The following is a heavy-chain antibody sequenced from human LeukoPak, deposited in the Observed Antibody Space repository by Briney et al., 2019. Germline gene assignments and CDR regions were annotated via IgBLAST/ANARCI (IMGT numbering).Heavy chain of an antibody. J-gene: IGHJ4*02. D-gene: IGHD4-11*01. V-gene: IGHV4-30-2*01. CDR1: GGSISSGGYY. Sequence: SETLSLTCTVSGGSISSGGYYWSWIRQPPGKGLEWIGYIHHSGSTYYSPSLKSRVTISVDRSKNQFSLKLSSVTAADTAVYYCASSTTGLFDYWGQGTLVTVSS. CDR3: ASSTTGLFDY. CDR2: IHHSGST.